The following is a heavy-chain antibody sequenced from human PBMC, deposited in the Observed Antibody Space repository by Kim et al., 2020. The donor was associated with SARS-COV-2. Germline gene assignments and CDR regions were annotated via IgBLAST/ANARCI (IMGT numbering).Heavy chain of an antibody. Sequence: SETLSLTCTVSGGSISSYYWSWIRQPPGKGLEWIGYIYYSGSTNYNPSLKSRVTISVDTSKNQFSLKLSSVTAADTAVYYCARGSEYSSFYYYMDVWGKGTTVTVSS. J-gene: IGHJ6*03. V-gene: IGHV4-59*01. CDR1: GGSISSYY. CDR3: ARGSEYSSFYYYMDV. CDR2: IYYSGST. D-gene: IGHD6-6*01.